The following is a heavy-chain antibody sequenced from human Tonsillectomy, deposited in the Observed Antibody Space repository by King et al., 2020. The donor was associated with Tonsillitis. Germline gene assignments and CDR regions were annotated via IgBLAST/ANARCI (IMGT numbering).Heavy chain of an antibody. Sequence: VQLVESGGGLVKPGGSLRLACAASGFTFSNYNMNWVRQAPGKGLEWVSSISSTSSYKYYADSVKGRFTISRDNARNSLFLQMTSLSGDDTARYYCARSAMGDWFDPWGQGTLVTVSS. CDR3: ARSAMGDWFDP. J-gene: IGHJ5*02. V-gene: IGHV3-21*01. CDR1: GFTFSNYN. D-gene: IGHD2-8*01. CDR2: ISSTSSYK.